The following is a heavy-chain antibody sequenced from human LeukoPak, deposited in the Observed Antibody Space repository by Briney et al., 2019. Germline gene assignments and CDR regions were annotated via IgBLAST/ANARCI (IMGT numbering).Heavy chain of an antibody. CDR3: ARGGSRAQAIDY. CDR2: VFDSGGT. Sequence: SETLSLTCTVSGGSISNYWWSWIRQPPGKGLEWIGYVFDSGGTNYNPSLKSRVTISVDTSKKQFSLKLTSVTAADTAVYYCARGGSRAQAIDYWGQGTLVTVSS. CDR1: GGSISNYW. V-gene: IGHV4-4*08. D-gene: IGHD1-26*01. J-gene: IGHJ4*02.